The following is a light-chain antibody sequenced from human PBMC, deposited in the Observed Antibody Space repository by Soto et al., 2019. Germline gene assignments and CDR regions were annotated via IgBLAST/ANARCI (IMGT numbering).Light chain of an antibody. J-gene: IGLJ1*01. CDR2: EVN. V-gene: IGLV2-14*01. CDR3: SSFTTTRTYV. CDR1: SSDVGGCNY. Sequence: QSALTQPASVSGSPGQSITISCTGTSSDVGGCNYVSWYQQHPGKAPKLMIYEVNNRPSGVSNRFSGSKSGNAASLTISGLQAEDEADYYCSSFTTTRTYVFGTGTKLTVL.